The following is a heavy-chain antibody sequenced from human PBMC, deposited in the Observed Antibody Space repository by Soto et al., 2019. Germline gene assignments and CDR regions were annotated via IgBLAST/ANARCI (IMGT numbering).Heavy chain of an antibody. CDR2: IVVGSGNT. D-gene: IGHD3-10*01. Sequence: QMQLVQSGPEVKKPGTSVKVSSKASGFTFTSSAVQWVRQARGQRLEWIGWIVVGSGNTNYAQKFQERVTITRDMSTSTAYMELSSLRSEDTAVYYCAADLSTYGSGSPFDYWGQGTLVTVSS. CDR1: GFTFTSSA. V-gene: IGHV1-58*01. CDR3: AADLSTYGSGSPFDY. J-gene: IGHJ4*02.